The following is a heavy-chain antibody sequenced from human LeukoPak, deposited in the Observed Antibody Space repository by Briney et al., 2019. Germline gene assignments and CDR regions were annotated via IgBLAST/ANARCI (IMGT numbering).Heavy chain of an antibody. CDR3: ARGSGSYATYFDY. V-gene: IGHV4-61*01. D-gene: IGHD1-26*01. J-gene: IGHJ4*02. CDR2: IYYSGST. CDR1: GGSISSSSYY. Sequence: SETLSLTCTVSGGSISSSSYYWSWIRQPPGKGLEWIGYIYYSGSTNYNPSLKSRVTISVDTSKNQFSLKLSSVTAADTAVYYCARGSGSYATYFDYWGQGTLVTVSS.